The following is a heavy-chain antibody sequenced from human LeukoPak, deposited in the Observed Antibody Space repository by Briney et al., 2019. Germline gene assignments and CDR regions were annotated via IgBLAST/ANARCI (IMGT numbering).Heavy chain of an antibody. D-gene: IGHD3-3*01. CDR1: GGSISSSSYY. Sequence: LETLSLTCTVSGGSISSSSYYWGWIRQPPGKGLEWIGSIYYSGSTYYNPSLKSRVTISVDTSKNQFSLKLSSVTAADTAVYYCARHHTPRGLRFLEWLLFVDYWGQGTLVTVSS. CDR2: IYYSGST. V-gene: IGHV4-39*01. CDR3: ARHHTPRGLRFLEWLLFVDY. J-gene: IGHJ4*02.